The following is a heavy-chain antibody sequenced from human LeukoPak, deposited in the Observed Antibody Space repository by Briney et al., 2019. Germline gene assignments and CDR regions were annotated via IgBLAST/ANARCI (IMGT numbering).Heavy chain of an antibody. CDR1: GFTFRNYA. J-gene: IGHJ4*02. CDR2: ISGSGGST. CDR3: AKDDLVGATGDYFDY. V-gene: IGHV3-23*01. Sequence: GGSLRLSCAASGFTFRNYAMSWVRQAPGKGLEWVSAISGSGGSTYCADSVKGRFTISRDNSKNTLYLQMNSLRAEDTAVYYCAKDDLVGATGDYFDYWGQGTLVTVSS. D-gene: IGHD1-26*01.